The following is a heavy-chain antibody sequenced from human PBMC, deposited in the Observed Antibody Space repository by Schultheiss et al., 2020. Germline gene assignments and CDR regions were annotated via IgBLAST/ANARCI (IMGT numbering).Heavy chain of an antibody. D-gene: IGHD5-18*01. Sequence: ASVKVSCKASGYTFTSYDINWVRQATGQGLEWMGWMNPNSGNTGYAQKFQGRVTITADESTSTAYMELSSLRSEDTAVYYCARTLGGIQLWFAVGTKNGGDGMDVWGQGTTVTVSS. J-gene: IGHJ6*02. CDR1: GYTFTSYD. V-gene: IGHV1-8*01. CDR3: ARTLGGIQLWFAVGTKNGGDGMDV. CDR2: MNPNSGNT.